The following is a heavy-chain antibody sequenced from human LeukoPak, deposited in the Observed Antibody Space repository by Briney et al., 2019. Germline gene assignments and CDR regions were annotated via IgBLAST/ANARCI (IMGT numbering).Heavy chain of an antibody. CDR2: ISGSGGGT. V-gene: IGHV3-23*01. J-gene: IGHJ4*02. CDR1: GLTFSSYA. D-gene: IGHD6-13*01. CDR3: AKAADSSWFRGLDY. Sequence: GGSLRLSCAASGLTFSSYAMSWVRQAPGKGLEWVSAISGSGGGTYYADSVKGRFTISRDNSKNTLYLQMRSLRAEDTAVYYCAKAADSSWFRGLDYWGQGTLVTVSS.